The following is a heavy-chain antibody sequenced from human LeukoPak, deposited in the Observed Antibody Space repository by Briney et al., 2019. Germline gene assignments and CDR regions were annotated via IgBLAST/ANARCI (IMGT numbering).Heavy chain of an antibody. CDR2: INPKNGDA. D-gene: IGHD3/OR15-3a*01. V-gene: IGHV1-2*02. J-gene: IGHJ4*02. CDR1: GYTFTDYY. CDR3: ALLNLDWV. Sequence: ASVKVSCKASGYTFTDYYVYWMRQAPGQGLEWVGWINPKNGDARFAQKFQGRITMTRDTSITTVYMEFINMRSDDTAIYYCALLNLDWVWGQGTPVIVSS.